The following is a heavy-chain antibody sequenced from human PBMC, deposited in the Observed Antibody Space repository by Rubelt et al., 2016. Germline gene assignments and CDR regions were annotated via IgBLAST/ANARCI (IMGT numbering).Heavy chain of an antibody. J-gene: IGHJ3*02. CDR2: ITSGGGM. Sequence: EVQLVESGGGLIQPGGSLRLSCAASGLTVSSNFMSWVRQAPGKGLEWVCYITSGGGMWYADSVKGRFTISRDNAENSLNLQMNSLRDEDTAIYYCARDTAYAFDIWGQGTMLTVSS. D-gene: IGHD2-21*02. CDR1: GLTVSSNF. V-gene: IGHV3-48*02. CDR3: ARDTAYAFDI.